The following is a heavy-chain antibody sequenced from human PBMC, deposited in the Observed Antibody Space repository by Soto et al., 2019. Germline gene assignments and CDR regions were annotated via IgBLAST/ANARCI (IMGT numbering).Heavy chain of an antibody. CDR3: ARGGLIPPSRPYDYSGMDV. V-gene: IGHV1-2*04. J-gene: IGHJ6*02. Sequence: ASVQVSCNAAGYTFTGYYMHWVRQAAGQGLAWMGWLNPNSGDSDCEQQIQGWVTMTRNTSVSTASMEMSTRSCDDAAVYYWARGGLIPPSRPYDYSGMDVWGQGTTVTAP. CDR2: LNPNSGDS. D-gene: IGHD2-2*01. CDR1: GYTFTGYY.